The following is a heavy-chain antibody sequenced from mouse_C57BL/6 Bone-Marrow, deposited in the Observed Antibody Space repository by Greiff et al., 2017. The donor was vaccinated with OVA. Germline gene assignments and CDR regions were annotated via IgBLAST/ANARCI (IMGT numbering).Heavy chain of an antibody. CDR1: GFSLTSYG. CDR2: IWRGGST. D-gene: IGHD1-1*01. J-gene: IGHJ1*03. V-gene: IGHV2-5*01. Sequence: QVQLQQSGPGLVQPSQSLSITCTVSGFSLTSYGVHWVRQSPGKGLEWLGVIWRGGSTDYNAAFMSRLSITKDNSKSQVFFTMNNLQADDTAIYYDAKTYYCSSYDWYFDVWGTGTTVTVSS. CDR3: AKTYYCSSYDWYFDV.